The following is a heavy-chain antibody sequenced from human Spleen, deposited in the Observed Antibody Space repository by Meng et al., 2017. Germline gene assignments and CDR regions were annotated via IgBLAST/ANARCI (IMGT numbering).Heavy chain of an antibody. D-gene: IGHD3-10*01. CDR3: ARDQSGVLLWSGDLDY. J-gene: IGHJ4*02. Sequence: ASVKVSCKASGYTFTSYGISWVRQAPGQGLEWMGWISAYNGNTNFAQKFQGRVTLTTETSTSTAYMELRSLRSDDTAVYYCARDQSGVLLWSGDLDYWGQGTLVTVSS. CDR1: GYTFTSYG. CDR2: ISAYNGNT. V-gene: IGHV1-18*01.